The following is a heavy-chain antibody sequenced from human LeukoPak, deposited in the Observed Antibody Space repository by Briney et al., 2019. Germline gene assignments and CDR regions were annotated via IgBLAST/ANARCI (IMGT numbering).Heavy chain of an antibody. CDR1: GGSFSGYY. V-gene: IGHV4-34*01. J-gene: IGHJ4*02. CDR2: INHSGST. Sequence: PSETLSLTCAVYGGSFSGYYWSWIRQPPGKGLEWIGEINHSGSTNYNPSLKSRVTISVDTSKNQLSLKLSSVTAADTAVYYCARQYSSSSHFDYWGQGTLVTVSS. D-gene: IGHD6-6*01. CDR3: ARQYSSSSHFDY.